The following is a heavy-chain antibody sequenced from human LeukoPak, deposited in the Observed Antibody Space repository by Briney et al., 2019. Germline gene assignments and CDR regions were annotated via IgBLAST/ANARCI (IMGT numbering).Heavy chain of an antibody. CDR1: GYTFTTYG. CDR3: ARTFYDTLDSDAFDF. J-gene: IGHJ3*01. Sequence: ASVKVSCKASGYTFTTYGISWVRQAPGQGLEWMGWISGYNGNTNYAQKFQGRVTMTRDTSISTAYMELSRLRSDDTAVYYCARTFYDTLDSDAFDFWGRGTMVIVSS. D-gene: IGHD2/OR15-2a*01. V-gene: IGHV1-18*01. CDR2: ISGYNGNT.